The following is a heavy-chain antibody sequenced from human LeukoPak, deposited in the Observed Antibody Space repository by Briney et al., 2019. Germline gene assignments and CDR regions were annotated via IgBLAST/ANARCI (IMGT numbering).Heavy chain of an antibody. J-gene: IGHJ4*02. Sequence: SETLSLTCTVSGGSISSYYWSWIRQPPGKGLEWIGYIYYSGSTNYNPSLKSRVTISVDTSKNQFSLKLSSVTAADTAVYYCARPNSRYYYGSGSLIYWGQGTLVTVSS. D-gene: IGHD3-10*01. CDR1: GGSISSYY. CDR2: IYYSGST. V-gene: IGHV4-59*12. CDR3: ARPNSRYYYGSGSLIY.